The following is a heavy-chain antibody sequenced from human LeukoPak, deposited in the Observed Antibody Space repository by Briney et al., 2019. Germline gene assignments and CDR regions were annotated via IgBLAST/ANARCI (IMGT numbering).Heavy chain of an antibody. CDR1: GFTFSSYW. D-gene: IGHD6-13*01. V-gene: IGHV3-7*03. Sequence: GGSLRLSCAASGFTFSSYWMSWVRQAPGKGLEWVANIKQDGSEKYYVDSVKGRFTISRDNAKNSLYLQMNSLRAEDTAVYYCARAAEQQLIASFDYWGQGTLVTVSS. CDR3: ARAAEQQLIASFDY. CDR2: IKQDGSEK. J-gene: IGHJ4*02.